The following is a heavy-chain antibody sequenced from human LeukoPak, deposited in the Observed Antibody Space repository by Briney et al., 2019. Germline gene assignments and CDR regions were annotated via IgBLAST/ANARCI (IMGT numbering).Heavy chain of an antibody. CDR3: ARDSGDGSTSFDN. Sequence: GGSLRLSCAASGFTFSSYWMHWVRQAPGKGLVWVSRINTDGSSTTYADSVKGRFTISRDNAKNTQYLQMNSLRAEDTAVYYCARDSGDGSTSFDNWGQGTLVTVSS. D-gene: IGHD5-24*01. CDR2: INTDGSST. J-gene: IGHJ4*02. V-gene: IGHV3-74*01. CDR1: GFTFSSYW.